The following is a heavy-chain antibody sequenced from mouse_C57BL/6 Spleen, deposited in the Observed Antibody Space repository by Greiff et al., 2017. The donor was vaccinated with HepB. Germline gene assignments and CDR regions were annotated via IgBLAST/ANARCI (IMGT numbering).Heavy chain of an antibody. J-gene: IGHJ3*01. CDR2: INPNNGGT. D-gene: IGHD3-2*02. CDR1: GYTFTDYN. Sequence: EVQLQQSGPELVKPGASVKIPCKASGYTFTDYNMDWVKQSHGKSLEWIGDINPNNGGTNYNQKFKGKATLTVDKSSSTAYMELRSLTSEDTAVYYCARGSSGYALAYWGQGTLVTVSA. CDR3: ARGSSGYALAY. V-gene: IGHV1-18*01.